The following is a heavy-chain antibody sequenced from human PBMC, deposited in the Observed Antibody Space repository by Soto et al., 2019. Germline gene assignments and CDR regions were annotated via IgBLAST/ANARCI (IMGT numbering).Heavy chain of an antibody. CDR3: ARGHRFSDWFDP. Sequence: QVDLQESGPGRVKPSETLSLTCTVSGGAISTYYWTWIRQPAGKGLEWIGRIYSSGSTKYIPSLQSRVTTSLDTSNNQFSLRLTSVTAADTAVYYCARGHRFSDWFDPWGQRTLVTVSS. V-gene: IGHV4-4*07. D-gene: IGHD3-3*01. CDR1: GGAISTYY. J-gene: IGHJ5*02. CDR2: IYSSGST.